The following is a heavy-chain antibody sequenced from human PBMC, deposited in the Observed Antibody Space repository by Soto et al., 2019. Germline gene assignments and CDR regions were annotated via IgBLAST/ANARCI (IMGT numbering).Heavy chain of an antibody. D-gene: IGHD6-19*01. V-gene: IGHV3-74*01. CDR1: GFTFSSYW. J-gene: IGHJ5*02. CDR3: ARGYSTGPGGS. Sequence: PGGSLRLSCAASGFTFSSYWMHWVRQAPGKGLVWVSAINSDGSSTTYADSVKGRFTISRDNAKNTLYLQMNSQRADDTALYYCARGYSTGPGGSWGQGTLVTVSS. CDR2: INSDGSST.